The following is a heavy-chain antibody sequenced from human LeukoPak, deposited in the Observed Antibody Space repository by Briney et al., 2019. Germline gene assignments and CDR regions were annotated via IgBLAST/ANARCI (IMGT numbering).Heavy chain of an antibody. D-gene: IGHD5-18*01. Sequence: GGSLRLSCAASGFTFSSYGMHWVRQAPGKGLEWVAGISYDGRSKEYFDSVKGRFTISRDNSKNTLYLQMNSLRAEDTAVYYCAKDRGYSHGFDYWGQGTLLTVSS. CDR2: ISYDGRSK. CDR1: GFTFSSYG. J-gene: IGHJ4*02. CDR3: AKDRGYSHGFDY. V-gene: IGHV3-30*18.